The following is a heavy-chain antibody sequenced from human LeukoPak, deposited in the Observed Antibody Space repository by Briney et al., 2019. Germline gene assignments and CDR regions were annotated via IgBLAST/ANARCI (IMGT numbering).Heavy chain of an antibody. V-gene: IGHV4-39*01. CDR3: ARAESRQSYSGTYGY. D-gene: IGHD1-26*01. CDR1: GDSIGGSSYY. CDR2: IYYSGST. J-gene: IGHJ4*02. Sequence: SETLSLTCSVYGDSIGGSSYYWAWIPQPPGKGLEGIGSIYYSGSTYYNPSLKSRVTISVDTSKNQFSLKLSSVTAADTAVYYCARAESRQSYSGTYGYWGQGTLVTVSS.